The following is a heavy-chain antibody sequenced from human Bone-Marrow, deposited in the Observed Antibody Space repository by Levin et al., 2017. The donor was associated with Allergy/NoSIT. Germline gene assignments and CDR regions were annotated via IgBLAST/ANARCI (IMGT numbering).Heavy chain of an antibody. Sequence: PLASVKVSCKASGYPFTYYYIHWVRQAPGQGLEWMGRISPNNGVTAYAQNFQGRVTMTRDTSINTAYMELSRLRSDDTAVYYCARDSSAATTIPYFDYWGRGTLVTVSS. CDR2: ISPNNGVT. V-gene: IGHV1-2*06. J-gene: IGHJ4*02. D-gene: IGHD6-19*01. CDR1: GYPFTYYY. CDR3: ARDSSAATTIPYFDY.